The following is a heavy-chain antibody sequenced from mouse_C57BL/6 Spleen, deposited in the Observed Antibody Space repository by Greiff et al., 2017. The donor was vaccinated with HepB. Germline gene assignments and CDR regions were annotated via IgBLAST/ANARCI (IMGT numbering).Heavy chain of an antibody. CDR1: GYTFTSYW. J-gene: IGHJ2*01. CDR2: IDPSDSYT. CDR3: ARYRGNVFDY. Sequence: VQLQQPGAELVKPGASVKLSCKASGYTFTSYWMQWVKQRPGQGLEWIGEIDPSDSYTNYNQKFKGKATLTVDTSSSTAYMQLSSLTSEDSAVYYCARYRGNVFDYWGQGTTLTVSS. V-gene: IGHV1-50*01. D-gene: IGHD2-1*01.